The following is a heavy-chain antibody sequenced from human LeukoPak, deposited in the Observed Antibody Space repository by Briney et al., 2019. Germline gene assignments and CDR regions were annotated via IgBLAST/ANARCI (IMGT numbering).Heavy chain of an antibody. J-gene: IGHJ4*02. CDR2: ISASAGST. CDR1: GFTFSSYA. V-gene: IGHV3-23*01. Sequence: GGSLRLSCAASGFTFSSYAMSWVRQAPGKGLKGVSDISASAGSTFYADSVKGRFTISRDNSKNTLYVQMNSLRAEDTAVYYCAKKESTVTTFFENWGQGTLVTVSS. CDR3: AKKESTVTTFFEN. D-gene: IGHD4-17*01.